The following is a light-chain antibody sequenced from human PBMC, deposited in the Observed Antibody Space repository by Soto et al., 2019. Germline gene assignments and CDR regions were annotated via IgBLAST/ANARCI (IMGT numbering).Light chain of an antibody. Sequence: QAVVTQEPSLTVSPGGTVTLTCTSSTGAVTSDHYPNWFQQKPGQAPRSLIYSISNRHSWTPARFSGSLLGAKAALILSGVQPEDEAEYYCLLYYGGVYVFGTGTKLTVL. CDR3: LLYYGGVYV. CDR1: TGAVTSDHY. CDR2: SIS. J-gene: IGLJ1*01. V-gene: IGLV7-43*01.